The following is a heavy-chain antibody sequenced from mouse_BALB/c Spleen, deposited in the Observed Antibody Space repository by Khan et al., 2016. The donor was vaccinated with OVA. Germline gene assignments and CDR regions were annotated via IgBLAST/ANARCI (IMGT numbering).Heavy chain of an antibody. CDR1: GHTFTAYY. CDR3: AGGFDY. Sequence: QVQLKQSGPELVKPGASVKMSCKASGHTFTAYYINWVKQAPGQGLQWIGWIHPGSANTKYNERFKGKATLTVDTSSSTAYMQLSSLTSEGTAVYFCAGGFDYWGHGTTLTVSS. CDR2: IHPGSANT. J-gene: IGHJ2*01. V-gene: IGHV1-84*02.